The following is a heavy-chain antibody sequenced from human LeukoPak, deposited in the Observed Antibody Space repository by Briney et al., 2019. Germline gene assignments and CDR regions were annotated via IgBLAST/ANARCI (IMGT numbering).Heavy chain of an antibody. D-gene: IGHD3-3*01. Sequence: PSETLSLTCTVSGGSSSSYYWSWIRQPAGKGLEWIGRIYTSGSTNYNPSLKSRVTISVDKSKNQFSLKLSSVTAADTAVYYCASGPGVGYDFWSGTPSYYYYYMDVWGKGTTVTVSS. V-gene: IGHV4-4*07. CDR1: GGSSSSYY. J-gene: IGHJ6*03. CDR3: ASGPGVGYDFWSGTPSYYYYYMDV. CDR2: IYTSGST.